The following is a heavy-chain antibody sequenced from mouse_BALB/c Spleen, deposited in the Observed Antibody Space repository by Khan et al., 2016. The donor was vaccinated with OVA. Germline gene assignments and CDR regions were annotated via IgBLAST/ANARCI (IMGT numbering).Heavy chain of an antibody. J-gene: IGHJ2*01. D-gene: IGHD1-1*01. V-gene: IGHV3-2*02. CDR3: ARGNYYGYYFDY. CDR2: ISYSGGT. CDR1: GYSITSVYA. Sequence: EVKLEVSGPGLVKPSQSLSLTCTVTGYSITSVYAWNWIRQFPGNKLEWMGYISYSGGTSYNPSLKSRISITRDTSKNQFFLQLNSVTTEDTATYYCARGNYYGYYFDYWGQGTPLTVSS.